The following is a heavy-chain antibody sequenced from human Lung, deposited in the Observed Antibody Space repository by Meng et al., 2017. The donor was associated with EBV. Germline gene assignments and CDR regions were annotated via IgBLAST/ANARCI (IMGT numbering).Heavy chain of an antibody. CDR2: ISDTGHNK. Sequence: QVVRGEVGGGGVQPGRSLRPTCAAAGFDFDPYAVHWVRQAPGKGLEWVAVISDTGHNKYFADSVRGRFTISRDNSKNMVSLQMNSLRPGDTATYYCAIIPYSNAWGQGTLVTVSS. CDR3: AIIPYSNA. V-gene: IGHV3-30-3*01. CDR1: GFDFDPYA. D-gene: IGHD4-11*01. J-gene: IGHJ5*02.